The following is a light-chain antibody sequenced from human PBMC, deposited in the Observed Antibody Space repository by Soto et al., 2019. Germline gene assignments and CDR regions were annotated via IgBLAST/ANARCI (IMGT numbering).Light chain of an antibody. V-gene: IGKV3-15*01. CDR3: QQYNNWPYT. CDR1: QIVASN. Sequence: EVVMTQSPATLSVSAGERATLSCRASQIVASNLAWYQQKPGQAPGLLIYGASTRATGIPARFSGSGSGTEFTLTISSLQSEDFAFYYCQQYNNWPYTFGQGTKVDIK. CDR2: GAS. J-gene: IGKJ2*01.